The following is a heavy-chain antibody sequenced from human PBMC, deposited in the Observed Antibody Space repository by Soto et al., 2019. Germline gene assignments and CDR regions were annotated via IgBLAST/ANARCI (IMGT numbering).Heavy chain of an antibody. Sequence: SETLSLTCAVYGGSFSGYYWSWIRQPPGKGLEWIGEINHSGSTNYNPSLKSRVTISVDTSKNQFSLKLSSVTAADTAVYYCARAGARYRRAGFDYWGQGTLVTVSS. J-gene: IGHJ4*02. CDR3: ARAGARYRRAGFDY. V-gene: IGHV4-34*01. CDR1: GGSFSGYY. CDR2: INHSGST. D-gene: IGHD1-1*01.